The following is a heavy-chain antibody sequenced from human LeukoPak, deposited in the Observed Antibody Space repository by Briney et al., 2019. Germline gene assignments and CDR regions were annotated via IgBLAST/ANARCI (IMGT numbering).Heavy chain of an antibody. D-gene: IGHD3-10*01. CDR2: IKQDGREK. CDR3: ARDRVLDAFDI. Sequence: QPGGSLRLSCAASGFTFSSYWMSWVRQAPGKGLEWVANIKQDGREKYYVDSVKGRFTISRDNAKNSLYLQMNSLRAEDTAVYYCARDRVLDAFDIWGQGTMVTVSS. V-gene: IGHV3-7*01. CDR1: GFTFSSYW. J-gene: IGHJ3*02.